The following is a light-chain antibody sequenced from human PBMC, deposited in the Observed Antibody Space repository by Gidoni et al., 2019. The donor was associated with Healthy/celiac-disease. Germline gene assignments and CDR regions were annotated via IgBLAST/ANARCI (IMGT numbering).Light chain of an antibody. V-gene: IGKV4-1*01. CDR3: QQYYSTPLT. J-gene: IGKJ4*01. Sequence: DIVLTQSPDSLAVSLGERATINCKSSQSVLYSSNNKNYLAWYQQKPGQPPKLLIYWASTRESGVPDRCSGSGSGKDFTLTISSLKAEDVAVYYCQQYYSTPLTFGGGTKVEIK. CDR2: WAS. CDR1: QSVLYSSNNKNY.